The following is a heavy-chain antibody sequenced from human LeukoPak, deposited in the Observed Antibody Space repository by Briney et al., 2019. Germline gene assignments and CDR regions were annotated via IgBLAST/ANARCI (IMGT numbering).Heavy chain of an antibody. CDR3: ARLLTMVRGVVRGWFDP. CDR1: GYSFTSYW. J-gene: IGHJ5*02. Sequence: GESLKISCKGSGYSFTSYWIGWVRQMPGKGLEWMGIIYPGDSDTRYSPSFQGQVTISADKSICTAYLQWSSLKASDTAMYYCARLLTMVRGVVRGWFDPWGQGTLVTVSS. D-gene: IGHD3-10*01. V-gene: IGHV5-51*01. CDR2: IYPGDSDT.